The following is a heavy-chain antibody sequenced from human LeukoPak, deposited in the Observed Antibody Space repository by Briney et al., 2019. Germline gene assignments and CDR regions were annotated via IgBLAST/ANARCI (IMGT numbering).Heavy chain of an antibody. CDR2: IYYSGST. Sequence: SETLSLTCTVSGGSMRSNNYYWGWIRQPPGKGLEWIGSIYYSGSTYYNPSLKSRVTISIDTSKNQFSLRPSSVTAADTAVYYCARRSDFWSGYYTGVNFDYWGQGTLVTVSS. D-gene: IGHD3-3*01. V-gene: IGHV4-39*01. J-gene: IGHJ4*02. CDR3: ARRSDFWSGYYTGVNFDY. CDR1: GGSMRSNNYY.